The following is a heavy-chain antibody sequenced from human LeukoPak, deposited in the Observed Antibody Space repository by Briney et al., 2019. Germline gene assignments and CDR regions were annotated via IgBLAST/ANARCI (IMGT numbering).Heavy chain of an antibody. Sequence: ASVKVSCKASGYTFTGYYMHWVRQAPGQGLEWMGWINPNSGGTNYAQKFQGRVTMTRDTSISTAYMELSRLRSDDTAVYYCAREQEADTYYSGPDAFDIWGQGTMVTVSS. CDR1: GYTFTGYY. CDR3: AREQEADTYYSGPDAFDI. V-gene: IGHV1-2*02. J-gene: IGHJ3*02. D-gene: IGHD5-12*01. CDR2: INPNSGGT.